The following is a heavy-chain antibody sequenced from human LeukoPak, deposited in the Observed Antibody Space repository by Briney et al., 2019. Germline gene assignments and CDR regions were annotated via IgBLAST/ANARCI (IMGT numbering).Heavy chain of an antibody. CDR1: CGSIRSYY. J-gene: IGHJ5*02. D-gene: IGHD2-8*01. Sequence: SETLSLTCTVSCGSIRSYYWSWLRQPPAKVVEWSVYIYGCCSTNFNPSLQSRVTISVDTSNNQIYLQMSFLTAAATASYYCAGSTKGITATGWFDPRGRGTLVTV. V-gene: IGHV4-59*08. CDR3: AGSTKGITATGWFDP. CDR2: IYGCCST.